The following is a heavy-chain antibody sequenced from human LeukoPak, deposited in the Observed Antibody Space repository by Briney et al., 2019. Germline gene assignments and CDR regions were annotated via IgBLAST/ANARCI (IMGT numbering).Heavy chain of an antibody. V-gene: IGHV4-59*01. CDR3: ARVELANWFDP. Sequence: PSETLSLTCTVSGGSISSYYWSWIRQPPGKGLEWIGYIYYSGSTNYNPSLKSRVTMSVDTSKNQFSLKLSSVTAADTAVYYCARVELANWFDPWGQGTLVTVSS. CDR1: GGSISSYY. CDR2: IYYSGST. D-gene: IGHD6-13*01. J-gene: IGHJ5*02.